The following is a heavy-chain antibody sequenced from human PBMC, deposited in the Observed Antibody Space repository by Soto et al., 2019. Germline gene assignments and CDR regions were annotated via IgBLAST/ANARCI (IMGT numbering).Heavy chain of an antibody. J-gene: IGHJ4*02. CDR3: GRGRSGQIVVFY. D-gene: IGHD1-26*01. Sequence: QVQLVQSGAEVKKPGASVKVSCKASGYTFTGHYIHWVRQAPEQGPEWMGEIGPESGATRYAQKFRGRVTMTRDTSITTVYMELKNLSPDDTAVYYCGRGRSGQIVVFYWGQGTPVTVSS. V-gene: IGHV1-2*02. CDR1: GYTFTGHY. CDR2: IGPESGAT.